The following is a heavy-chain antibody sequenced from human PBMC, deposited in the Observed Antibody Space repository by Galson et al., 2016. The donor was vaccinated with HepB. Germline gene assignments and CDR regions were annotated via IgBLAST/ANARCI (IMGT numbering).Heavy chain of an antibody. CDR1: GFIFSDYS. D-gene: IGHD1/OR15-1a*01. CDR2: ISGNTGAA. CDR3: ARAGLGTKASFDY. Sequence: SLRLSCAASGFIFSDYSMNWVRQAPGKGPEWVATISGNTGAAYYADSVKGRFTISRDNSKTTVYLQMSSLRGEDTAVYYCARAGLGTKASFDYWGRGTLVAVSS. V-gene: IGHV3-23*01. J-gene: IGHJ4*02.